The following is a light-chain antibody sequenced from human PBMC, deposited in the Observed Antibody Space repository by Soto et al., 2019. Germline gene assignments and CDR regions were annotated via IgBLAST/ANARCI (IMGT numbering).Light chain of an antibody. V-gene: IGLV2-14*01. CDR1: NSDVGIYDF. CDR2: EVS. Sequence: QSALTQPASVSGTPGQSITISCTGSNSDVGIYDFVSWYQHHPGRAPQLIVSEVSHRPSGVSNRVSGSKSGNTASLTISGLQSEDEADYYCISYTSDDVRYVFGTGTKVTVL. J-gene: IGLJ1*01. CDR3: ISYTSDDVRYV.